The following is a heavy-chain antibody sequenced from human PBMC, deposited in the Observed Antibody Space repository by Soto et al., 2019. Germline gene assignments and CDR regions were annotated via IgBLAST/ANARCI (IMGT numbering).Heavy chain of an antibody. CDR1: GGSISSGGYY. Sequence: SETLSLTCTVSGGSISSGGYYWSWIRQHPGKGLEWIGYIYYSGSTYYNPSLKSRVTISVDTSKNQFSLKLSSVTAADTAVYYCAREGSYPLGAFDIWGQGTMVTVPS. J-gene: IGHJ3*02. V-gene: IGHV4-31*03. D-gene: IGHD2-21*01. CDR3: AREGSYPLGAFDI. CDR2: IYYSGST.